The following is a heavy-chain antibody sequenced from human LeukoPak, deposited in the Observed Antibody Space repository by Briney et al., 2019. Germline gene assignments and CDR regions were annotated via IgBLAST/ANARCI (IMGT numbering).Heavy chain of an antibody. D-gene: IGHD6-13*01. V-gene: IGHV3-30*02. J-gene: IGHJ6*03. Sequence: GGSLRLSCAASGFTFSSYGMHWVRQAPGKGLEWVAFIRDDGSNKYYADSVKGGFTISRDNSKKTLYLQMNSLRAEDTAVYYCAKPLGYSSRWDRGYYYYMDVWGKGTTVTVSS. CDR3: AKPLGYSSRWDRGYYYYMDV. CDR2: IRDDGSNK. CDR1: GFTFSSYG.